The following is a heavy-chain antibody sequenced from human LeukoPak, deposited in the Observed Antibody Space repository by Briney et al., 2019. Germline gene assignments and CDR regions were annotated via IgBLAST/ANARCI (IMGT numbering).Heavy chain of an antibody. CDR3: AREGSGYVRNFDY. CDR1: GVSISSYY. J-gene: IGHJ4*02. CDR2: IYYSGST. V-gene: IGHV4-59*01. D-gene: IGHD5-12*01. Sequence: SETLSLTCTVSGVSISSYYWSWIRQPPGKGLEWIGYIYYSGSTNYNPSLKSRVTISVDTSKNQFSLKLSSVTAADTAVYYCAREGSGYVRNFDYWGQGTLVTVSS.